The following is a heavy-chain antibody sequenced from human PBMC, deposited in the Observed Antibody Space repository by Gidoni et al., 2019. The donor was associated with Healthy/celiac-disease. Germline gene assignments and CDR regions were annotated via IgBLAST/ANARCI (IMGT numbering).Heavy chain of an antibody. J-gene: IGHJ2*01. D-gene: IGHD6-6*01. Sequence: EVQLVESGGGLVQPGRSLRLSCAASGFTFDASAMHWVRQAPGKGLEWVSGIRWNSGSIGYADSVKGRFTISRDNAKNSLYLQMNSLRAEDTALYYCAKAKPPRWIAARHWYFDLWGRGTLVTVSS. CDR3: AKAKPPRWIAARHWYFDL. CDR2: IRWNSGSI. CDR1: GFTFDASA. V-gene: IGHV3-9*01.